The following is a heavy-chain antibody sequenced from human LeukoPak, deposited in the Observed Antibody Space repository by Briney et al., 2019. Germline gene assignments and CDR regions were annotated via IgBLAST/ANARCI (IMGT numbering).Heavy chain of an antibody. V-gene: IGHV4-38-2*01. CDR3: ARAGTTFYYYYYMDV. J-gene: IGHJ6*03. D-gene: IGHD1-7*01. CDR2: IYHSGST. CDR1: GYSISSGYY. Sequence: SETLFLTSAVSGYSISSGYYWGWIRQPPGKGLEWIGSIYHSGSTYYNPSLKSRVTISVDTSKNQFSLKLSSVTAADTAVYYCARAGTTFYYYYYMDVWGKGTTVTVSS.